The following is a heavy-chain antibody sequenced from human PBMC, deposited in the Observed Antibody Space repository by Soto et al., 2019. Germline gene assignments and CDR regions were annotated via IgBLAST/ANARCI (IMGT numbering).Heavy chain of an antibody. Sequence: QLQLQESGPGLVKPSETLSLTCTVSGGSISSSSYYWGWIRQPPGKGLEWIGSIYYSGSTYYNPSLKSRVTISVDTSKNQFSLKLSSVTAADTAVYYCARHIGSGYDRGYWGQGTLVTVSS. CDR1: GGSISSSSYY. V-gene: IGHV4-39*01. D-gene: IGHD5-12*01. J-gene: IGHJ4*02. CDR3: ARHIGSGYDRGY. CDR2: IYYSGST.